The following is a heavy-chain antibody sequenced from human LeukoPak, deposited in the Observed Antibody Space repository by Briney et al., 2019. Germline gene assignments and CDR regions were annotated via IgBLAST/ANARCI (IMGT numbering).Heavy chain of an antibody. V-gene: IGHV3-53*01. CDR2: MYSHGLT. Sequence: GGSLRLSCAASGFSVSSTYMSWVRQAPGKGLEWVSLMYSHGLTSYGDSVRGRFTISRDTSKNTLHLQMNSLRAEDTAIYYCVRDIGSYPPEKWGQGTLVTVSS. J-gene: IGHJ4*02. CDR3: VRDIGSYPPEK. CDR1: GFSVSSTY. D-gene: IGHD1-26*01.